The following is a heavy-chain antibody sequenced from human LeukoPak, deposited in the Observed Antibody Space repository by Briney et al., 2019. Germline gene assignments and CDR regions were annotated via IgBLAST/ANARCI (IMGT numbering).Heavy chain of an antibody. CDR3: ARDVATGYNWFDP. J-gene: IGHJ5*02. CDR1: TFTFSDYS. CDR2: IKQDGSDK. V-gene: IGHV3-7*01. Sequence: PGGSLRLSCAASTFTFSDYSMSWVRQAPGKGLEWVANIKQDGSDKYYVDSVEGRFTISRDNAKNSLYLQMNSLRAEDTAVYYCARDVATGYNWFDPWGQGTLVTVSS. D-gene: IGHD6-25*01.